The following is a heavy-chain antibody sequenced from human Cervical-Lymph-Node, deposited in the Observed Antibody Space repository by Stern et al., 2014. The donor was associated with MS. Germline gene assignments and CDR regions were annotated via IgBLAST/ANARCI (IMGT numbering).Heavy chain of an antibody. CDR3: AKATGIAAAGHPAFDY. Sequence: EVQLVESGGGLVQPGRSLRLSCAASGFTFDDYAMHWVRQAPGKGLEWVSGISWNSGSIGYADSVKGRFTISRDNAKNSLYLQMNSLRAEDTALYYCAKATGIAAAGHPAFDYWGQGTLVTVSS. CDR1: GFTFDDYA. J-gene: IGHJ4*02. CDR2: ISWNSGSI. V-gene: IGHV3-9*01. D-gene: IGHD6-13*01.